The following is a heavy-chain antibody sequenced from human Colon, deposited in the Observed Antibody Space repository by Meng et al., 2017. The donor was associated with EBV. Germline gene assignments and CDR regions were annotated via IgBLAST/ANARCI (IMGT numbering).Heavy chain of an antibody. CDR3: ARDLGGPRDY. Sequence: HVYLGESGGGFVKPGGSLSLSCAASGFNFNDYYMTWIRQAPGKGLEWVAFISKMGDGISYAESVRGRFTISRDSATHSLYLQMNSLRAEDTAAYYCARDLGGPRDYWGQGTLVTVSS. V-gene: IGHV3-11*01. CDR1: GFNFNDYY. CDR2: ISKMGDGI. D-gene: IGHD2-15*01. J-gene: IGHJ4*02.